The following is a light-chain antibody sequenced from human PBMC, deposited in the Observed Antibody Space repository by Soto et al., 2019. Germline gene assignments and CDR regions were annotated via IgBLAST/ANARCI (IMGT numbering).Light chain of an antibody. V-gene: IGKV3-20*01. CDR2: DAS. J-gene: IGKJ4*01. Sequence: EVVLTQSPGTLSLSPGDRASLSCLASQNLSRYFLAWYQHKPGQAPRLLIYDASTRATGIPARFSGSGSGTEFTLTIRSLQSEDFAVYYCQQYSNLPLTFGGGTKVDI. CDR1: QNLSRYF. CDR3: QQYSNLPLT.